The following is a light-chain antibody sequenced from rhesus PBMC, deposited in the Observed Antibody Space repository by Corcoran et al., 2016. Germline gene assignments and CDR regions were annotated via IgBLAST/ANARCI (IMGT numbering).Light chain of an antibody. V-gene: IGKV2S2*01. Sequence: DIVMTQTPLSLPVTPGEPASISCRSSQSLLHSNGNTYLDWYLQKPGQSPRLLIYKVTNRESGVPDRCRGSGSGTDCTLKISRVEPEDVGVYYCMQSTKDPWTFGQGTKVEIK. J-gene: IGKJ1*01. CDR3: MQSTKDPWT. CDR1: QSLLHSNGNTY. CDR2: KVT.